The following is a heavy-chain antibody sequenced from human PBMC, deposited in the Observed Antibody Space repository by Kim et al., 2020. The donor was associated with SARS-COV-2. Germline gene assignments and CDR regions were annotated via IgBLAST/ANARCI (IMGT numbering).Heavy chain of an antibody. Sequence: SETLSLTCTVSGGSISSSTYYWGWIRQPPGKGLEWIATIHSSGSTHCNPSLKSRATISVDTSKNQFSLRLSSVTAADTAVYFCARHLEYYYYYMDVWGKG. V-gene: IGHV4-39*01. CDR3: ARHLEYYYYYMDV. J-gene: IGHJ6*03. CDR1: GGSISSSTYY. CDR2: IHSSGST.